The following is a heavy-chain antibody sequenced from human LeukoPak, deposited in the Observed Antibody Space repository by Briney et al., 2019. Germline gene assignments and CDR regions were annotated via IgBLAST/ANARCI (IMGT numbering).Heavy chain of an antibody. Sequence: SVKVSCKASGFTFTSSAMQWVRQARGQRLEWIGWIVVGSGNTNYAQKFQERVTITRDMSTSTAYMEMSSLRSEDTAVYYCAADEIVGAALHYWGQGTLVTVSS. CDR2: IVVGSGNT. CDR1: GFTFTSSA. CDR3: AADEIVGAALHY. J-gene: IGHJ4*02. V-gene: IGHV1-58*02. D-gene: IGHD1-26*01.